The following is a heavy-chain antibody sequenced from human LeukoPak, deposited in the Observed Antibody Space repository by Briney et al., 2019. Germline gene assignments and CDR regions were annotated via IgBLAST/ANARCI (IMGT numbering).Heavy chain of an antibody. Sequence: PGGSLRLSCAASGFTFDDHAMHWVRQAPGKGLEWVLGLSWNSGSIDYADSVKGRFTISRDNAKNSLYLQMNSLRAEDTALYYCANTEYQRLGTDYWGQGTLVTVSS. V-gene: IGHV3-9*01. CDR1: GFTFDDHA. CDR2: LSWNSGSI. J-gene: IGHJ4*02. D-gene: IGHD2-2*01. CDR3: ANTEYQRLGTDY.